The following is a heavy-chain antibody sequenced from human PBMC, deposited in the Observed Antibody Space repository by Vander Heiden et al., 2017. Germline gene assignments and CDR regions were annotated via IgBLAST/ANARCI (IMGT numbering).Heavy chain of an antibody. CDR1: VFTFSSYA. D-gene: IGHD3-9*01. CDR3: AGDILTGPRDV. J-gene: IGHJ6*02. Sequence: QVQLVESGGGVVQPGRSLRLSCAASVFTFSSYAMHWVRQAPGKGLEWVAVISYDGSNKYYADSVKGRFTISRDNSKNTLYLQMNSLRAEDTAVYYCAGDILTGPRDVWGQGTTVTVSS. V-gene: IGHV3-30-3*01. CDR2: ISYDGSNK.